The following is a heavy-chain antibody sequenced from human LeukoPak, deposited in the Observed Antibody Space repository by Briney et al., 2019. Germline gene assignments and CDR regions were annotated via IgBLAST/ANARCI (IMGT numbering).Heavy chain of an antibody. J-gene: IGHJ6*03. CDR1: GGTFTSYA. D-gene: IGHD1-1*01. CDR2: IIPILGIA. CDR3: ARDPGVLYYMDV. Sequence: GASVKASCKASGGTFTSYAISWVRQAPGQGLEWMGRIIPILGIANYAQKFQGRVTITADKSTSTAYMELSSLRAEDTAVYYCARDPGVLYYMDVWGKGTTVTVSS. V-gene: IGHV1-69*04.